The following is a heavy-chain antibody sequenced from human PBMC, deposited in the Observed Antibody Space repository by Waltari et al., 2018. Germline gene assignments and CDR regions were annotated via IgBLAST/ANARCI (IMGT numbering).Heavy chain of an antibody. CDR1: GFTFSSYA. D-gene: IGHD3-22*01. Sequence: QEQLVESGGGVVQPGKSLRLSCAASGFTFSSYALPWVRQAPGKGIEWEALRSKDGSNKDYADTVKGRFTISRDNSKNTLYLQVDSLRAEDTAVYYGARPDSSGSLWIIDYWGQGTLVTVSS. CDR3: ARPDSSGSLWIIDY. V-gene: IGHV3-30*01. CDR2: RSKDGSNK. J-gene: IGHJ4*02.